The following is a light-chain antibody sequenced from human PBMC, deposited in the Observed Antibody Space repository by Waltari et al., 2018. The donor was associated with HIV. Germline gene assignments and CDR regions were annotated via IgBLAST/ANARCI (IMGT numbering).Light chain of an antibody. CDR2: EVS. V-gene: IGLV2-8*01. CDR3: SSRAGGVNYV. J-gene: IGLJ1*01. Sequence: QSALTQPPSASGSPGQSVTISCTGTSSDVGGYNYVSWYQQHPGKAPKLMIYEVSKRPSGVPDRFSGSKSGNTASLTVSGLQAEDEADYYCSSRAGGVNYVFGTGTRVSVL. CDR1: SSDVGGYNY.